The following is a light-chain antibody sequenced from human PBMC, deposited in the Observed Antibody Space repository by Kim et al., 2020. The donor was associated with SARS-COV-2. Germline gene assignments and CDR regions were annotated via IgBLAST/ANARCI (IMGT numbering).Light chain of an antibody. J-gene: IGKJ2*01. CDR2: GVS. CDR3: QQYGSSPRT. V-gene: IGKV3-20*01. Sequence: EIVLTQSPGTLSLSPGERVTLSCRASQSVSSVYFAWYQQKPGQAPRLLIYGVSTRATGIPDRFSGSGSGTDFTLTISRLEPEDSAVYYCQQYGSSPRTFGQWTKLEI. CDR1: QSVSSVY.